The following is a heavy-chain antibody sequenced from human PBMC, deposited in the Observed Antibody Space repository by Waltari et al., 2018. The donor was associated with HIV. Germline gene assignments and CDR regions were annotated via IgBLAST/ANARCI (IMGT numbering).Heavy chain of an antibody. D-gene: IGHD3-9*01. V-gene: IGHV3-74*03. CDR1: GFSCSNHC. J-gene: IGHJ4*01. Sequence: VRLVAYGGGSIKTGGSLRLSCAASGFSCSNHCLAWLRPGPGKGLVWVARINSGGTTREYADAVKGRFVISRDNARNTVYLQLNSLRAEDTAVYYCARASHYFEFSTFDGDYYFDVWGRGTRVAVSS. CDR2: INSGGTTR. CDR3: ARASHYFEFSTFDGDYYFDV.